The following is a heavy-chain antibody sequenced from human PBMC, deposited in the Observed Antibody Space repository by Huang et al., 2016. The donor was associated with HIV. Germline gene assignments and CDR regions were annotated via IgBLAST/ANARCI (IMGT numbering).Heavy chain of an antibody. J-gene: IGHJ4*02. D-gene: IGHD6-19*01. Sequence: QVQLVQSGPEVKKPGASVKVSCQTSGYIFSNYDINWVRQAPGQGLQWMGGMKPNIGKTSYGQNFQGRVTLTRSTSTGAAYMVLNSLTSQDTAVYYCARLTSGWYQDYWGQGTLVTVSS. CDR3: ARLTSGWYQDY. CDR2: MKPNIGKT. V-gene: IGHV1-8*01. CDR1: GYIFSNYD.